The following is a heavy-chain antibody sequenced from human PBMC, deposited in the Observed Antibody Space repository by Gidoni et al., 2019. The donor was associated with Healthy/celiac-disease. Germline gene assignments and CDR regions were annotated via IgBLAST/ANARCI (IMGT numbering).Heavy chain of an antibody. V-gene: IGHV4-38-2*02. Sequence: QVQLQESGPGLVKPSETLSLTCTVSGSPISRGYYWGWIRQPPGKGLEWIGSIYHSGSTYYNPSLKGRVTISVDTSKNQFSLKLSSVTAADTAVYYCASADYGRLDPDAFDIWGQGTMVTVSS. CDR1: GSPISRGYY. CDR3: ASADYGRLDPDAFDI. D-gene: IGHD4-17*01. CDR2: IYHSGST. J-gene: IGHJ3*02.